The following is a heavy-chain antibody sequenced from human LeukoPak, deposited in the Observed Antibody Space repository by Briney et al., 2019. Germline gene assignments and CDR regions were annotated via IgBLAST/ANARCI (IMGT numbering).Heavy chain of an antibody. V-gene: IGHV1-2*02. CDR2: INPNIGGT. J-gene: IGHJ4*02. CDR1: GYTFTGYY. CDR3: ARGRYDYVWGSYAEIDY. Sequence: ASVKVSCKASGYTFTGYYMHWVRQAPGQGLEWMGWINPNIGGTNYAQKFQGRVTMTRDTSISTAYMELSRLRSDDTAVYYCARGRYDYVWGSYAEIDYWGQGTLVTVSS. D-gene: IGHD3-16*01.